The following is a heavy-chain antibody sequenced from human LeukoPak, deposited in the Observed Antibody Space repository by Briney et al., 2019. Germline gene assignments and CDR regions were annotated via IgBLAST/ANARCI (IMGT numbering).Heavy chain of an antibody. D-gene: IGHD3-3*01. CDR1: GYTFTGYY. J-gene: IGHJ5*02. CDR2: INPNSGGT. CDR3: AREAIPYDFWSGSFPGHNWFDP. V-gene: IGHV1-2*02. Sequence: ASVKVSCKASGYTFTGYYMHWVRQAPGQGLEWVGWINPNSGGTNYAQKFQGRVTMTRDTSISTAYMELSRLRSDDTAVYYCAREAIPYDFWSGSFPGHNWFDPWGQGTLVTVSS.